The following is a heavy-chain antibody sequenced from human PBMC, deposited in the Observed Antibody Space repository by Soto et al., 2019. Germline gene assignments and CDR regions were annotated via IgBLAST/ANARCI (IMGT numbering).Heavy chain of an antibody. D-gene: IGHD2-2*01. V-gene: IGHV5-10-1*01. CDR2: IAPSDSYT. J-gene: IGHJ6*02. CDR3: ARPGLPARSYYYYCMDV. CDR1: GYSCTSYW. Sequence: GEAQKISCESSGYSCTSYWICWVRQMPGQGRGRMWRIAPSDSYTNYSPSFQGHVTISADKSISTAYLQWSSLKASDTAMYYCARPGLPARSYYYYCMDVWGQGTTVTVSS.